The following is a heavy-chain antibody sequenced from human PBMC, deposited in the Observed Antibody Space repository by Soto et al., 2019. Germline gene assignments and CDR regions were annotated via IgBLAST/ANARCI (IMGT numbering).Heavy chain of an antibody. CDR1: GFTFSSYA. J-gene: IGHJ4*02. CDR3: AKAPRWTGTSRY. V-gene: IGHV3-23*01. D-gene: IGHD1-7*01. CDR2: ISGSGGTT. Sequence: GGSLRLSCVASGFTFSSYAMSWVRQAPGKGLGWVSAISGSGGTTYYADSVRDRFSISRDNSKNTLYLQMNSLRAEDTAVYYCAKAPRWTGTSRYWGQGALVTVSS.